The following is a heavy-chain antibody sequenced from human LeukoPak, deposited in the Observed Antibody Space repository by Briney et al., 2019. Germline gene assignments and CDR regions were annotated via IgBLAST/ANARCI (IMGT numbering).Heavy chain of an antibody. D-gene: IGHD3-16*01. CDR2: ISGGGDGT. J-gene: IGHJ4*02. V-gene: IGHV3-23*01. CDR3: ARGASGNYVQFDY. CDR1: GFTFSTHA. Sequence: GGSLRLSCVASGFTFSTHAMSWVRQGPGKGLEWVSTISGGGDGTYYADSVKGRFTISRDNSKNTLYLQMNGLRAEDTAVYHCARGASGNYVQFDYWGQGTLVTVSS.